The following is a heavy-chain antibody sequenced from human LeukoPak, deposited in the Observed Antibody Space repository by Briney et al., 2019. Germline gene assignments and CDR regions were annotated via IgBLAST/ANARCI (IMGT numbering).Heavy chain of an antibody. CDR1: GFTFSSYR. CDR2: LSSSSDYI. D-gene: IGHD3-10*01. CDR3: ARDPGYYGTFDY. J-gene: IGHJ4*02. Sequence: PGGSLRLSCAASGFTFSSYRVTWVRQAPGKGLEWVSSLSSSSDYIYYADSVKGRFTISRDNAKNSLYLQMNSLRAADTAVYYCARDPGYYGTFDYWGQGTLVTVSS. V-gene: IGHV3-21*01.